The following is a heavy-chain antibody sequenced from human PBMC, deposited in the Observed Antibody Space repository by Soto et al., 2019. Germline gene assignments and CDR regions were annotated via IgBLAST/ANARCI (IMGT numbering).Heavy chain of an antibody. Sequence: QVQLVESGGGVVRPGRSLRLSCAASGFTFSSYGMHWVRQAPGKGLEWVAVISYDGSNKYYADSVKGRFTISRDNSKNTLYLQMNSLRAEDTAVYYCVLTVAHTWNDAFDIWGQGTMVTVSS. CDR1: GFTFSSYG. CDR2: ISYDGSNK. CDR3: VLTVAHTWNDAFDI. V-gene: IGHV3-30*03. D-gene: IGHD6-19*01. J-gene: IGHJ3*02.